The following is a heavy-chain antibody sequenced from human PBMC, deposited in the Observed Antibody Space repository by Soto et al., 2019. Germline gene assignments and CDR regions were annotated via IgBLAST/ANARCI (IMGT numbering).Heavy chain of an antibody. V-gene: IGHV3-30*18. CDR2: ISYDGDNE. D-gene: IGHD3-22*01. Sequence: GGSLRLSCAASGFTFSNYGMHWVRQAPGKGLEWVAIISYDGDNEYYADSVRGRFTISRGNSKNTLYLQMNSLRAEDTAVYYCAKALMDYYDSSGYFGPPSYYYGMDVWGQGTTVTVSS. CDR3: AKALMDYYDSSGYFGPPSYYYGMDV. J-gene: IGHJ6*02. CDR1: GFTFSNYG.